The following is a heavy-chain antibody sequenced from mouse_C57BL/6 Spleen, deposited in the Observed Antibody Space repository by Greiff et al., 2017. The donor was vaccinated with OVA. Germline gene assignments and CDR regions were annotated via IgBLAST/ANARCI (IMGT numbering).Heavy chain of an antibody. J-gene: IGHJ4*01. D-gene: IGHD4-1*01. V-gene: IGHV1-53*01. CDR1: GYTFTSYW. CDR2: INPSNGGT. Sequence: QVQLQQPGTELVKPGASVKLSCKASGYTFTSYWMHWVKQRPGQGLEWIGNINPSNGGTNYNEKFKSKATLTVDKSSSTASLQLSSLTAEDSAVYYCARSGTGTNAMDYWGQGTSVTVSS. CDR3: ARSGTGTNAMDY.